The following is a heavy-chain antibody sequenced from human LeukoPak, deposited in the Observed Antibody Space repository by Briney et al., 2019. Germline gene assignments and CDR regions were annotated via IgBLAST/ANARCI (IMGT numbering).Heavy chain of an antibody. J-gene: IGHJ6*02. D-gene: IGHD3-3*01. CDR2: ISSSSSYT. Sequence: GGSLRLSCAASGFTVSNNYMSWVRQAPGKGLEWVSSISSSSSYTYYADSVKGRFTISRDNAKNSLYLQMNSLRAEDTAVYYCAGDLLIGFYYDFWSGYYGMDVWGQGTTVTVSS. V-gene: IGHV3-21*01. CDR1: GFTVSNNY. CDR3: AGDLLIGFYYDFWSGYYGMDV.